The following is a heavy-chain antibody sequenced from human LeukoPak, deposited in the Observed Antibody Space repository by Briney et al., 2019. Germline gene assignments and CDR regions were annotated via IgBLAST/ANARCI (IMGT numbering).Heavy chain of an antibody. CDR2: IYSGGST. Sequence: PGGSLRLSCAASGFTVSSNYMSWVRQAPGKGLEWVSVIYSGGSTYYADSVKGRFTISRDNSKNTLYLQMNSLRAEDTAVYYCARDIEYSGSYGLDYWGQGTLVTVSS. CDR3: ARDIEYSGSYGLDY. J-gene: IGHJ4*02. D-gene: IGHD1-26*01. CDR1: GFTVSSNY. V-gene: IGHV3-66*01.